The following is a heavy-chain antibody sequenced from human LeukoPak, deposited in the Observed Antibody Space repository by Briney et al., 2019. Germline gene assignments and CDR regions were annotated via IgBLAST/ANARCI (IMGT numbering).Heavy chain of an antibody. V-gene: IGHV4-31*03. D-gene: IGHD3-10*01. J-gene: IGHJ4*02. CDR2: IYYSGST. Sequence: SETLSLTCTVSGGSISSGGYYWSWIRQHPGKGLEWIGYIYYSGSTYYNPSLKSRVTISVDTSKNQFSLKLSSVTAADTAVYYCARSRVVTMVRGRGYYFDYWGQGTLVTVSS. CDR1: GGSISSGGYY. CDR3: ARSRVVTMVRGRGYYFDY.